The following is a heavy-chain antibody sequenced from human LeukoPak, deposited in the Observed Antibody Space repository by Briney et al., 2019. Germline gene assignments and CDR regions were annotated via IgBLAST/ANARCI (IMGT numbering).Heavy chain of an antibody. V-gene: IGHV1-2*02. J-gene: IGHJ4*02. CDR2: INPSSGDT. Sequence: ASVKVSCKASGYTFSGHYMHWVRPAPGQGLEWMGWINPSSGDTNYAQKFQGRVTMTRDTSISTAYMELSRLRSDDTAVYYCARDWGMAVAGTGGADWGQGTLVTVSS. CDR3: ARDWGMAVAGTGGAD. D-gene: IGHD6-19*01. CDR1: GYTFSGHY.